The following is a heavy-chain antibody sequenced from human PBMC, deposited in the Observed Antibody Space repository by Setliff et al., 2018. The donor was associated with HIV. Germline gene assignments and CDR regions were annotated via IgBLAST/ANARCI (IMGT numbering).Heavy chain of an antibody. CDR3: ARHWDYDGSSSYFRAFDI. V-gene: IGHV4-59*08. CDR1: GGFIGAYY. Sequence: SETLSLTCTVSGGFIGAYYWSWIRQSPGKGLEWIGSVYYTGTTNYNPSLKSRVSIAVDTSKNQISLRLGSVTVADTAVYYCARHWDYDGSSSYFRAFDIWGQGTMVTVSS. D-gene: IGHD3-16*01. J-gene: IGHJ3*02. CDR2: VYYTGTT.